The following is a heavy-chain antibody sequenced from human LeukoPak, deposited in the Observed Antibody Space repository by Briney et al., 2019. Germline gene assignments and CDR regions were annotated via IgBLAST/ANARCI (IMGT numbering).Heavy chain of an antibody. Sequence: PGGSLRLSCAASGFTFSSYAMHWVRQAPGKGLEWVADIWYDGSNKYYADSVKGRFTISRDNSKNTLYLQMNSLRAEDTAVYYCAKREATIHEGYYYYSMDVWGKGTTVTVSS. J-gene: IGHJ6*03. CDR2: IWYDGSNK. CDR3: AKREATIHEGYYYYSMDV. D-gene: IGHD5-12*01. V-gene: IGHV3-33*04. CDR1: GFTFSSYA.